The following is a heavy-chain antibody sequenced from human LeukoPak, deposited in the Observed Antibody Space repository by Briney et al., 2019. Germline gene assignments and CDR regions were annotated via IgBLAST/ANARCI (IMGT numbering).Heavy chain of an antibody. V-gene: IGHV3-21*01. CDR2: ISSSSSYI. Sequence: GGSLRLSCAASGFTFSSYSMHWVRQAPGKGLEWVSSISSSSSYINYADSVKGRFTISRDNAKTSLYLQMNSLRAEDTAVYYCARGDFDWSPTTSPIDYWGQGTLVIVSS. J-gene: IGHJ4*02. CDR3: ARGDFDWSPTTSPIDY. CDR1: GFTFSSYS. D-gene: IGHD3-9*01.